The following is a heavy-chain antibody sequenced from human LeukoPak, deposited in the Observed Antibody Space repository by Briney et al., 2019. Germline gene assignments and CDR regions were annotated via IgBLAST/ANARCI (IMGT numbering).Heavy chain of an antibody. Sequence: GGSLRLSCAASGFTVSDNYMSWVRQAPGKGLEWVSVFYSGGSTRYADSVKGRFTISRDNSKNTLYLQMNSLRAEDTAVYYCAKGDYYDPKFDYWGQGTLVTVST. CDR2: FYSGGST. J-gene: IGHJ4*02. D-gene: IGHD3-22*01. CDR3: AKGDYYDPKFDY. CDR1: GFTVSDNY. V-gene: IGHV3-66*01.